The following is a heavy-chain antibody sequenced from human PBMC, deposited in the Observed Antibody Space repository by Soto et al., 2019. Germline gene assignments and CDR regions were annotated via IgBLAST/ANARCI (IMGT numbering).Heavy chain of an antibody. CDR1: GGSISSYY. Sequence: SETLSLTCTVSGGSISSYYWSWIRQPPGKGLEWIGFIYYNGSTNYNPSLKSRVTISVDISKSQFSLRLTSVTAADTAVYYCARYNAASGTYYFDFWGQGALVTVSS. J-gene: IGHJ4*02. CDR3: ARYNAASGTYYFDF. D-gene: IGHD6-13*01. CDR2: IYYNGST. V-gene: IGHV4-59*12.